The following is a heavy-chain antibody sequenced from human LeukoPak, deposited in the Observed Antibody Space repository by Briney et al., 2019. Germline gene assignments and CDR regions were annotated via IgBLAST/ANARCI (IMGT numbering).Heavy chain of an antibody. J-gene: IGHJ4*02. CDR1: GFAFSSHA. CDR2: VSGSGSNT. V-gene: IGHV3-23*01. Sequence: GGSLRLSCADSGFAFSSHAMKWVRQAPGKGLEWVSSVSGSGSNTYYTDSVKGRFTISRDNSKNTLYLQMNSLTAEDTALYYCAKDRHGYYQPVDYWGQGTLVTVSS. D-gene: IGHD3-22*01. CDR3: AKDRHGYYQPVDY.